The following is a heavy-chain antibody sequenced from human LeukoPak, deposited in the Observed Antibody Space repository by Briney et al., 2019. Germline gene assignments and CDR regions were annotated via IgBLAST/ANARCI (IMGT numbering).Heavy chain of an antibody. CDR2: IYYSGST. Sequence: SETLSLTCTVSGDSISSGGFYWSWICQYPGKGLEWIGYIYYSGSTYFNPSLKSRVLISIDTSKNQFSLKMSSMTAADTAVYYCARVYTSAWSDSNWFDPWGQGTLVTVSS. J-gene: IGHJ5*02. D-gene: IGHD6-19*01. CDR1: GDSISSGGFY. V-gene: IGHV4-31*03. CDR3: ARVYTSAWSDSNWFDP.